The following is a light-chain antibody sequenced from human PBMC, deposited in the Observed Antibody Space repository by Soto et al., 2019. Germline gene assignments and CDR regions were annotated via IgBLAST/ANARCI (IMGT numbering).Light chain of an antibody. Sequence: QSALTQPRSVSGSHGQSVTISCSGTSSDVGGYNYVSWYQQHPGKAPKLMIYDVSKWPSGVPDRFSGSKSGNTASLTISGLQAYDEADYYCCSYAGSYTWVFGGGTKLTVL. V-gene: IGLV2-11*01. CDR2: DVS. J-gene: IGLJ3*02. CDR3: CSYAGSYTWV. CDR1: SSDVGGYNY.